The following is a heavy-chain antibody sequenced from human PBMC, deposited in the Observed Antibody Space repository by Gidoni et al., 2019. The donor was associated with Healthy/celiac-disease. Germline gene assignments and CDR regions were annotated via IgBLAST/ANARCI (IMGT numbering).Heavy chain of an antibody. CDR3: ARGRYHDSSGFPY. D-gene: IGHD3-22*01. J-gene: IGHJ4*02. CDR2: ITHTGST. CDR1: GPSFSGYY. Sequence: QVQLQQWGAGLLKPSETLSLTCAMSGPSFSGYYWSWIRQSPGRGLEWIAEITHTGSTNYKPSLRSRVTISVDASKNQFSLQLRSVTAADTAVYCCARGRYHDSSGFPYWGQGTLVTVSS. V-gene: IGHV4-34*01.